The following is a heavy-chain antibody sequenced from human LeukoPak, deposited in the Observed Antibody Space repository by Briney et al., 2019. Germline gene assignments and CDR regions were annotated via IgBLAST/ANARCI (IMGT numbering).Heavy chain of an antibody. D-gene: IGHD1-26*01. CDR3: ARDGGSYPDFDY. J-gene: IGHJ4*02. CDR1: GGTFSSYA. V-gene: IGHV1-69*04. Sequence: SVKVSCKASGGTFSSYAISWVRQAPGQGLEWMGRIIPILGIANYAQKFQGRVTITADESTSTAYMELSSLRSEDTAVYYCARDGGSYPDFDYWGQGTLVTVSS. CDR2: IIPILGIA.